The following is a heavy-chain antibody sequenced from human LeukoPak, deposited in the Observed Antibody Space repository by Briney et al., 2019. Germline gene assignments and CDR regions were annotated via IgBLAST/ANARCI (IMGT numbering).Heavy chain of an antibody. CDR3: AKDPELQLWIAAFFDY. V-gene: IGHV3-23*01. D-gene: IGHD5-18*01. Sequence: SGGSPRLSCAASGFTFSSYAMSWVRQAPGKGLEWVSAISGSGGSTYYADSVKGRFTISRDNSKNTLYLQMNSLRAEDTAVYYCAKDPELQLWIAAFFDYWGQGTLVTVSS. CDR2: ISGSGGST. J-gene: IGHJ4*02. CDR1: GFTFSSYA.